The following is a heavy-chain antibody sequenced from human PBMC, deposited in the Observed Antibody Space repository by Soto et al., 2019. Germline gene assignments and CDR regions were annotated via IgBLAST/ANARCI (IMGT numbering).Heavy chain of an antibody. Sequence: GGSLRLSCAASGFTFKNYAMHWVRQAPGKGLEWVAVISCDGSKKYYAESVEGRLIISRDNSKNALYMQMNSLRDEDTAVYYCVRAPGSATVTTSYVDYWGQGSLVTVSS. CDR2: ISCDGSKK. J-gene: IGHJ4*01. D-gene: IGHD4-17*01. CDR3: VRAPGSATVTTSYVDY. V-gene: IGHV3-30-3*01. CDR1: GFTFKNYA.